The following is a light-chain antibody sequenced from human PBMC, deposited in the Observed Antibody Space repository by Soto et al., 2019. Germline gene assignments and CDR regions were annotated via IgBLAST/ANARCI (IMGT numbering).Light chain of an antibody. Sequence: PGERATLSCRASPSVSNSLAWYQHKPGQAPRLLIYDASNRATGVPTRFSGSGSGTDFTLTISSLEPEDFAVYYCQQRSNWPLTFGGGTKVEIK. V-gene: IGKV3-11*01. J-gene: IGKJ4*01. CDR2: DAS. CDR3: QQRSNWPLT. CDR1: PSVSNS.